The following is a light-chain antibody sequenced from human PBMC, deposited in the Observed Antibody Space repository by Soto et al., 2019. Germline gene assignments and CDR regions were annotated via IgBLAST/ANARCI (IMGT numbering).Light chain of an antibody. J-gene: IGKJ2*01. CDR3: MQGLRPMYT. V-gene: IGKV2-28*01. CDR1: QTLLHSNGYTY. CDR2: LGS. Sequence: EIAMTQSPLSLAVTPGEPASISCRSSQTLLHSNGYTYLDWYLQKPGQSPQLLIYLGSNRASGVPDRFSGSGSGTDFTLKISRVEADDVGIFYCMQGLRPMYTFGQGTKLEIK.